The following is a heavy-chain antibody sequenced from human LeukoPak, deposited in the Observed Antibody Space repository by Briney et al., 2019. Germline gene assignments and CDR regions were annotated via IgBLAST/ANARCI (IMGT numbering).Heavy chain of an antibody. J-gene: IGHJ4*02. CDR1: GFTFSSYG. V-gene: IGHV3-30*02. D-gene: IGHD3-10*01. Sequence: PGGSLRLSCAASGFTFSSYGMHWVRQAPGKGLEWVAFIRYDGSNKYYADSVKGRFTISRDNSKNMLYLQMNSLRAEDTAIYYCAKDFQYYHGSGSYWGRLDYWGQGTLVTVSS. CDR2: IRYDGSNK. CDR3: AKDFQYYHGSGSYWGRLDY.